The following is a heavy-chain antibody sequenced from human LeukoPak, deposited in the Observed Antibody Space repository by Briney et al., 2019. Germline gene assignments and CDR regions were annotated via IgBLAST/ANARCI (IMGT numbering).Heavy chain of an antibody. Sequence: GGSLRLSCEASGFTFDDYTMHWVRHSPGKGPEWVSLISWDGGTTYYADSVRGRFTISRDNSKNSLYLQMNSLRTEDTALYYCAKDRGYYYDSSAYGSYFDYWGQGTLVTVSS. J-gene: IGHJ4*02. D-gene: IGHD3-22*01. CDR1: GFTFDDYT. CDR3: AKDRGYYYDSSAYGSYFDY. V-gene: IGHV3-43*01. CDR2: ISWDGGTT.